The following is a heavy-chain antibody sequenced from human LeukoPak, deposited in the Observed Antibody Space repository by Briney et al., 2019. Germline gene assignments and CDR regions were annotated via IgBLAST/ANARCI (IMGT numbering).Heavy chain of an antibody. D-gene: IGHD3-3*01. V-gene: IGHV3-13*04. CDR3: ARGHGIWSGSRLANAFDI. Sequence: GGSLRLSCAASGITLSRYDMHWVRQTTGEGLEWISSIGAAGDTYYSDSVKGRFTISTENARNSLYLQMNNLRAGDTAVYFCARGHGIWSGSRLANAFDIWGQGTMVTVSS. J-gene: IGHJ3*02. CDR1: GITLSRYD. CDR2: IGAAGDT.